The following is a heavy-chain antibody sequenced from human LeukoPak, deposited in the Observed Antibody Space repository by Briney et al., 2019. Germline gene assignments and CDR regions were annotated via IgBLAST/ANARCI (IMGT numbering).Heavy chain of an antibody. V-gene: IGHV4-4*07. Sequence: SETLSLTCTVSGDSITHYYWSWIRQPAGKGLEWIGRIYSSERTNYNPSLKGRVTMSIDNSKNQFSLHTNSVTAADTAVYYCARDHRRYFDYWGQGTLVTVSS. CDR2: IYSSERT. CDR3: ARDHRRYFDY. J-gene: IGHJ4*02. CDR1: GDSITHYY.